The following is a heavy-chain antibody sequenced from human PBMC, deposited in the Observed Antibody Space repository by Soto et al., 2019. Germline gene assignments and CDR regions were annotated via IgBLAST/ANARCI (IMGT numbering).Heavy chain of an antibody. V-gene: IGHV3-72*01. J-gene: IGHJ4*02. CDR2: TRNKANSYTT. D-gene: IGHD4-17*01. CDR1: GFTFSDHY. CDR3: ARDYGGNYYFDY. Sequence: GGSLRLSCAASGFTFSDHYMDWVRQAPGKGLEWVGRTRNKANSYTTEYAASVKGRFTISRDDSKNSLYLQMNSLKTEDTAEYYCARDYGGNYYFDYWGQGTLVTVSS.